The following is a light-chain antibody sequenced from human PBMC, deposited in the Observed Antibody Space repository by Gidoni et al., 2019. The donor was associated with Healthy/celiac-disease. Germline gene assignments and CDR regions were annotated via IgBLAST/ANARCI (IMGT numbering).Light chain of an antibody. CDR1: QSISSY. J-gene: IGKJ4*01. CDR3: QQSYSTPLT. V-gene: IGKV1-39*01. Sequence: DIQMTQSPSSLSASVGDRVTITCRASQSISSYLNWYQQKPGKAPKLLIYAASSLQSGVPSRFSGSGSGTDFTLTISSLQPEDFVTYYCQQSYSTPLTFGGGTKVKIK. CDR2: AAS.